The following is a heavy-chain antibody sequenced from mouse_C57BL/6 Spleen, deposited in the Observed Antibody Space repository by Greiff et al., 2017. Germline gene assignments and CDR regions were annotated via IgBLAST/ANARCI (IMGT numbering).Heavy chain of an antibody. V-gene: IGHV5-17*01. CDR3: ARPDYGSRYYAMDY. J-gene: IGHJ4*01. Sequence: EVNVVESGGGLVKPGGSLKLSCAASGFPFSDYGMPWVRQAPEKGLEWVAYISSGSSTIYHADTVKGRFTISRDNAKNTLFLQMTSLRSEDPAMYYCARPDYGSRYYAMDYWGQGTSVTVSS. CDR1: GFPFSDYG. D-gene: IGHD1-1*01. CDR2: ISSGSSTI.